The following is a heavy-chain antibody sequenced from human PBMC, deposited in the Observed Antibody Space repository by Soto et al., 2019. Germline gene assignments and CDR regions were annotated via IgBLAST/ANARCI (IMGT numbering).Heavy chain of an antibody. CDR1: GGTFGSYA. D-gene: IGHD2-15*01. Sequence: ASVKISCKASGGTFGSYAISWVRQAPGQGLEWMGGIIPIFSTANYAQKFQGRVTITADKSTSTAYMELSSLRSEDTAVYYCAASSGGVYYYGMDVWGQGTTVTVSS. V-gene: IGHV1-69*06. J-gene: IGHJ6*02. CDR3: AASSGGVYYYGMDV. CDR2: IIPIFSTA.